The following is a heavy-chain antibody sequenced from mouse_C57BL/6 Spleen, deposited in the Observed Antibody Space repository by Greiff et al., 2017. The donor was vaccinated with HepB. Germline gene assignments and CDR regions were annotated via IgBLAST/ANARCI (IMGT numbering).Heavy chain of an antibody. CDR2: IRLKSDNYAT. V-gene: IGHV6-3*01. CDR3: TDGLDY. Sequence: DVKLVESGGGLVQPGGSMKLSCVASGFTFSNYWMNWVRQSPEKGLEWVAQIRLKSDNYATHYAESVKGRFTISREDSKSSVYLQMNNLRAEYTGIYYCTDGLDYWGQGTSVTVSS. CDR1: GFTFSNYW. J-gene: IGHJ4*01.